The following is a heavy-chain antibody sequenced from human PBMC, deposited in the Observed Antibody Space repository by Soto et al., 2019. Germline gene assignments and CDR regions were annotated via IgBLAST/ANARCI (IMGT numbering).Heavy chain of an antibody. CDR3: ARDRGSHVTTCF. CDR1: GGSINNYY. CDR2: IYSDGGT. Sequence: SETLSLTCTVSGGSINNYYWSWIRRPPGKGLEWIGYIYSDGGTYYNPSLESRVTMSVDTSKSQFSLRLSSVTAADTAVYYCARDRGSHVTTCFWGQGTRVTVSS. J-gene: IGHJ4*02. V-gene: IGHV4-59*01. D-gene: IGHD4-4*01.